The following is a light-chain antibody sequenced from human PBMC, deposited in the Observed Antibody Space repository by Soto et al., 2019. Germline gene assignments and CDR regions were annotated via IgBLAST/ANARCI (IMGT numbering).Light chain of an antibody. CDR1: QIIDSY. V-gene: IGKV1-39*01. J-gene: IGKJ4*01. Sequence: DIHMTQSPSSLYASIGDRVTITCRASQIIDSYLNWYQQKGGKAPKLLIYGVSKLQSGVPPRFSCSGSGTEFTLTITGLKPEDFATYYCQQSYSSTLLAFGGGTKVEIK. CDR2: GVS. CDR3: QQSYSSTLLA.